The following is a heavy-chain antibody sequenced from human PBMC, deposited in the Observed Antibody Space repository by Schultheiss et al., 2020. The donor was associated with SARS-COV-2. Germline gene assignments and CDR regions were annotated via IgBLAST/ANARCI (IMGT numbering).Heavy chain of an antibody. D-gene: IGHD3-22*01. CDR3: ARDHSEAGYYSPYAFDI. CDR1: GGSFSGYY. Sequence: SETLSLTCAVYGGSFSGYYWSWIRQPPGKGLEWIGEINHSGSTNHNPSLKSRVTISVDTSKNQFSLKLSSVTAADTAVYYCARDHSEAGYYSPYAFDIWGQGTTVTVSS. V-gene: IGHV4-34*01. J-gene: IGHJ3*02. CDR2: INHSGST.